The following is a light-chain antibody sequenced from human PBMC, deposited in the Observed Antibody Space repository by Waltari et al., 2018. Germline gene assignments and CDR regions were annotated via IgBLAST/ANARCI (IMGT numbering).Light chain of an antibody. CDR2: EDI. CDR3: YSIYSSGSLEI. V-gene: IGLV3-10*01. J-gene: IGLJ2*01. Sequence: SYEVTQPPSVSVSPGQTARITCSGAALPKKDAHWYQQKSGQARVRVSYEDIKRLSGIPERFSGSNSGTTATLTISGAQVGDEADDDCYSIYSSGSLEIFGGGTNLTVL. CDR1: ALPKKD.